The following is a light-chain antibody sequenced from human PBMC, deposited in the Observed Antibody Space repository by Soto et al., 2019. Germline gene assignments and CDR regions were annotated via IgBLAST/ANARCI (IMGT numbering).Light chain of an antibody. J-gene: IGKJ2*01. Sequence: EIVLTQSPGTLSLSPGERATLSCRASQSVSGSNLAWYQQKPGQAPRLLTYGASSRASGIPDRFSGSGSGTDFTLTISRLEPEDFAVYYCQQYCSSPRTFGQGPKLEI. CDR1: QSVSGSN. CDR2: GAS. V-gene: IGKV3-20*01. CDR3: QQYCSSPRT.